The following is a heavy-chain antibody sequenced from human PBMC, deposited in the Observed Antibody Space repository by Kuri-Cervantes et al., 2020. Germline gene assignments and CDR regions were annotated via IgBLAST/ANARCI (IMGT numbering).Heavy chain of an antibody. CDR3: ARHLRVNYNWFDP. Sequence: SETLSLTCTVSGYSISSGYYWGWIRQPPGKGLEWIGSIYHSGSTYYNPSLKSRVTISVDTSKNQFSLKLGSVTAADTAVYYCARHLRVNYNWFDPWGQGTLVTVSS. J-gene: IGHJ5*02. D-gene: IGHD4-23*01. CDR2: IYHSGST. V-gene: IGHV4-38-2*02. CDR1: GYSISSGYY.